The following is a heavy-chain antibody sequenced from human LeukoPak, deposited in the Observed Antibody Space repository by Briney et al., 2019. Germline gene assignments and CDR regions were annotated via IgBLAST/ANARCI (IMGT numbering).Heavy chain of an antibody. Sequence: GGSLRLSCSTSGFTVITYGMSWIRQAPGKGLEWVSAISGSGGRTYYADPVKGRFTISRDNSKNTLYLQLNSLRAEDTAVYYCARSLVVGGTYPYHWGQGTLVTVSS. J-gene: IGHJ5*02. CDR3: ARSLVVGGTYPYH. D-gene: IGHD1-26*01. CDR2: ISGSGGRT. V-gene: IGHV3-23*01. CDR1: GFTVITYG.